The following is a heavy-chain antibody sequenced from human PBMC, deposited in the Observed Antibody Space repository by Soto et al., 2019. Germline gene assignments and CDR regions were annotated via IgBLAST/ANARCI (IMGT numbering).Heavy chain of an antibody. CDR1: GFTFDDYA. J-gene: IGHJ4*02. Sequence: GGSLRLSCAASGFTFDDYAMHWVRQAPGKGLEWVSGISWNSGSIGYADSVKGRFTISRDNAKNSLYLQMNSLRAEDTALYYCAKDIQEWLVPGTCYFDYWGQGTLVTVSS. V-gene: IGHV3-9*01. D-gene: IGHD6-19*01. CDR2: ISWNSGSI. CDR3: AKDIQEWLVPGTCYFDY.